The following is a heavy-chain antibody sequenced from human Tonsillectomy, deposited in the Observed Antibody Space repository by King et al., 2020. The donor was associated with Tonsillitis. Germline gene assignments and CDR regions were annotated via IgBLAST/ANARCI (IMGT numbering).Heavy chain of an antibody. D-gene: IGHD3-3*01. J-gene: IGHJ5*02. V-gene: IGHV4-31*01. Sequence: QLQLQESGPGLVKPSQTLSLTCSVSGGSISSDGYYWSWIRHFPGKGLEWIGNIYYSGVTYYNPSLKSLITISLETSENQFSLKLSSVTAGDTAVYYCARGKIFGVVVSWFDPWGQGTLVTVSS. CDR1: GGSISSDGYY. CDR2: IYYSGVT. CDR3: ARGKIFGVVVSWFDP.